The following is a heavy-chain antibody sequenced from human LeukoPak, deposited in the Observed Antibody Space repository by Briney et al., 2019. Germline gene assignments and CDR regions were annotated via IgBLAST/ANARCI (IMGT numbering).Heavy chain of an antibody. V-gene: IGHV4-59*01. CDR2: IYYSGST. J-gene: IGHJ4*02. CDR1: GGSISSYY. Sequence: SETLSLTCTVSGGSISSYYWSWIRQPPGKRLEWIGHIYYSGSTSYNPSLKSRVTISVDTSKNQFSLKLSSVTAADTAVYYCASRSSIWSGYQDTLYYFDSWGQGTLVTVSS. D-gene: IGHD3-3*01. CDR3: ASRSSIWSGYQDTLYYFDS.